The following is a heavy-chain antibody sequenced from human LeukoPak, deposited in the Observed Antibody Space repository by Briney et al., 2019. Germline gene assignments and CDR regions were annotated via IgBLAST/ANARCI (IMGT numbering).Heavy chain of an antibody. V-gene: IGHV3-21*01. CDR3: ARDRYSIAAAGRGPDY. D-gene: IGHD6-13*01. CDR2: ISSSSSYI. CDR1: GFTFSSHA. Sequence: PGGSLRLSCAASGFTFSSHAMNWVRQAPGKGLEWVSSISSSSSYIYYADSVKGRFTISRDNAKNSLYLQMNSLRAEDTAVYYCARDRYSIAAAGRGPDYWGQGTLVTVSS. J-gene: IGHJ4*02.